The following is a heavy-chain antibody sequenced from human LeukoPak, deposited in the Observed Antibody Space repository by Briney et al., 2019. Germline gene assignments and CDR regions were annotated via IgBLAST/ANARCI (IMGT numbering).Heavy chain of an antibody. CDR3: ASPYDWNDGGAFDI. V-gene: IGHV3-48*03. D-gene: IGHD1-20*01. J-gene: IGHJ3*02. CDR1: GFTFSSYE. Sequence: GGSLRLSCAASGFTFSSYEMNWVRQAPGKGQEWVSYISSSGSTIYYADSVKGRFTISRDNAKNSLYLQMNSLRAEYTAVYYCASPYDWNDGGAFDIWGQGTMVTVSS. CDR2: ISSSGSTI.